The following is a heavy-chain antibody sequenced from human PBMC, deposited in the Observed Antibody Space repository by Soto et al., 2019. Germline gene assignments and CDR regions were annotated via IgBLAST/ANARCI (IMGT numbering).Heavy chain of an antibody. J-gene: IGHJ4*02. D-gene: IGHD6-19*01. V-gene: IGHV3-11*01. CDR3: ARGHHSSAWYGTFGY. Sequence: QVQLVESGGGLVKPGGSLRLSCAASGFTFSDYYMSWIRQAPGQGLEWVSYISSSGSTIYYADSVKVRFTISRDNAKNSLYLQRNSLRVEDTAVYHCARGHHSSAWYGTFGYWGQGTQVTVSS. CDR1: GFTFSDYY. CDR2: ISSSGSTI.